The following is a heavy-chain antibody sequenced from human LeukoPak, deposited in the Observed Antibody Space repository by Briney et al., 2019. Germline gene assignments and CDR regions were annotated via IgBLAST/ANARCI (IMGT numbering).Heavy chain of an antibody. V-gene: IGHV3-74*01. CDR1: GFTFSSYW. J-gene: IGHJ4*02. Sequence: TGGSLRLSCAASGFTFSSYWMHWVRPALEKGLVWVSLINHVGSFTYYADSVKGRFTISRDNAKNTLYMQMNSRRAEDTAVYYCARHPSFDYWAQGTLVSVFS. CDR3: ARHPSFDY. CDR2: INHVGSFT.